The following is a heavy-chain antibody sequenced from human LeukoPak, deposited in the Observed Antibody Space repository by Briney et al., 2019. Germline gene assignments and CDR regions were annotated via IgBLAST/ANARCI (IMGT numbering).Heavy chain of an antibody. CDR1: GGSISSYY. D-gene: IGHD6-25*01. Sequence: SETLSLTCTVSGGSISSYYWSWIRQPPGKGLEWIGYIYTSGSTNYNPSLKSRVTISVDTSKNQFSLKLSSATAADTAVYYCARSEEAAAASWFDPWGQGTLVTVSS. CDR3: ARSEEAAAASWFDP. J-gene: IGHJ5*02. V-gene: IGHV4-4*09. CDR2: IYTSGST.